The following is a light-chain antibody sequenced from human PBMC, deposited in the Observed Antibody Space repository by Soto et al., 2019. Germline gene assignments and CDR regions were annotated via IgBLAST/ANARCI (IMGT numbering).Light chain of an antibody. V-gene: IGKV3-20*01. J-gene: IGKJ1*01. CDR2: GAS. CDR3: QQYGSSPPWT. CDR1: QSVSSSY. Sequence: EIVLTQSPGTLSLSPGERATLSCRASQSVSSSYLAWYQQKPGQAPMLLMYGASSSATGITDRFSGSGSGTDFTLTISSLEPEDVAVYDCQQYGSSPPWTFGQGTKVYIK.